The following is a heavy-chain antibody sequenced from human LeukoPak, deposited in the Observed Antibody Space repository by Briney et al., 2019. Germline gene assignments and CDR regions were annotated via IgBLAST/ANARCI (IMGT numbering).Heavy chain of an antibody. D-gene: IGHD3-10*01. J-gene: IGHJ5*02. CDR2: ISAVGTT. Sequence: PGGSLRLSCTASGFTFSIYAMRWVRQAPGKGLEWVSGISAVGTTYYADSVKGRFTISRDNAKNSLYLQMNSLRAEDTAVYYCARGLGPWGQGTLVTVSS. CDR1: GFTFSIYA. V-gene: IGHV3-23*01. CDR3: ARGLGP.